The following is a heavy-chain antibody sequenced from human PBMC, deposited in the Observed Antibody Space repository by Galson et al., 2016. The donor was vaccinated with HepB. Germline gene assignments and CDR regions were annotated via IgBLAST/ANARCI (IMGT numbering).Heavy chain of an antibody. V-gene: IGHV4-39*02. D-gene: IGHD6-13*01. CDR1: GGSISSESYY. Sequence: ETLSLTCTVSGGSISSESYYWGWIRQPPGKGLEWIGAIYYGGNTYYNSSLKSRVTISVDTSKNQFSLKLRSVSAADTAVYYCARELRAAGGHYPDYWGQGTLVTVSS. CDR3: ARELRAAGGHYPDY. J-gene: IGHJ4*02. CDR2: IYYGGNT.